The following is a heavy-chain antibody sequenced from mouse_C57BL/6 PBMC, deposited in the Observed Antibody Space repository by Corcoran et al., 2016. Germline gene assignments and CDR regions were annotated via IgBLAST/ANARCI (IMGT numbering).Heavy chain of an antibody. J-gene: IGHJ2*01. Sequence: DVQLQESGPGLVKPSQSLSLTCSVTGYSITSGYYWNWIRQFPGNKLEWMGYISYDGSNNYNPSLKNRISITRDTSKNQFFLKLNSVTTEDTATYYCATGTDYFDYWGQGTTLTVSS. V-gene: IGHV3-6*01. CDR2: ISYDGSN. CDR3: ATGTDYFDY. CDR1: GYSITSGYY. D-gene: IGHD3-3*01.